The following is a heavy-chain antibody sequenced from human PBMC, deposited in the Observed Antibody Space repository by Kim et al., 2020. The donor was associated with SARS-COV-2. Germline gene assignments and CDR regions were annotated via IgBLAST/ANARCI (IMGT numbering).Heavy chain of an antibody. Sequence: ASVKVSCKASGYTFTTYNIQWVRQAPGQGLEWVGWINSGKGNTKYSQKLQGRVSIPRDTSASTAYMELSSLGSEDTAVYYCVTGGGPAWGQGTLVTVSS. CDR1: GYTFTTYN. CDR3: VTGGGPA. CDR2: INSGKGNT. D-gene: IGHD5-12*01. J-gene: IGHJ4*02. V-gene: IGHV1-3*04.